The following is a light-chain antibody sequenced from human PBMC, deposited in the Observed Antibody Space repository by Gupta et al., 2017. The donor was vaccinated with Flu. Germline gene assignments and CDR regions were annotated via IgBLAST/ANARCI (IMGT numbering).Light chain of an antibody. CDR1: QDISKY. CDR2: DAS. CDR3: QHEDNLLFT. J-gene: IGKJ3*01. Sequence: DIEMSQSPSSLSASVGDRVTITCQARQDISKYLNWYQQKPGEAPKLLIYDASKVETGVPSRFSGSGSGTDFTFTISSLQPEDFATYYCQHEDNLLFTFGHGTNVDIK. V-gene: IGKV1-33*01.